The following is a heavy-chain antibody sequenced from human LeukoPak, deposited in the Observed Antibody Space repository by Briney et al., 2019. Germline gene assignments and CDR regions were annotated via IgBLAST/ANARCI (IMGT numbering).Heavy chain of an antibody. V-gene: IGHV3-33*01. CDR2: IWYDGSNK. CDR1: GFTFSSYG. J-gene: IGHJ4*02. CDR3: ARDPSLYCSSTSCSPDY. Sequence: GGSLRLSCAASGFTFSSYGMHWVRQAPGKGLEWVAVIWYDGSNKYYADSVKGRFTISRDNSKNTLYLQMNSLRAEDTAVYYCARDPSLYCSSTSCSPDYWGQGTLVAVSS. D-gene: IGHD2-2*01.